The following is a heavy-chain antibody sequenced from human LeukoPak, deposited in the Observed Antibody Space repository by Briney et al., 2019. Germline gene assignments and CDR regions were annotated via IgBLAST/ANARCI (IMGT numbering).Heavy chain of an antibody. V-gene: IGHV1-18*01. CDR2: ISAYNGNT. CDR3: ARDRGQTYYYDSSGYPYDY. Sequence: ASVKVSCKASGYTFTSYGISWVRQAPGQGLEWMGWISAYNGNTNYAQKLQGRVTMTTDTSTSTAYMELGSLRSDDTAVYYCARDRGQTYYYDSSGYPYDYWGQGTLVTVSS. D-gene: IGHD3-22*01. J-gene: IGHJ4*02. CDR1: GYTFTSYG.